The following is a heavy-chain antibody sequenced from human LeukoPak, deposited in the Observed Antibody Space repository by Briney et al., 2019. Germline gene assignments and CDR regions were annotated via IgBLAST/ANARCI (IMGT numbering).Heavy chain of an antibody. CDR3: ARDPAKRTGGILPFDI. CDR2: IYYSGST. Sequence: SETLSLTCTVSGGSISSYYWIWIRQPPGKGLEWIGYIYYSGSTNYNPSLKSRVTISVGTSKNQFSLKLSSVTAADTAVYYCARDPAKRTGGILPFDIWGQGSMVTVSS. V-gene: IGHV4-59*12. J-gene: IGHJ3*02. D-gene: IGHD4-23*01. CDR1: GGSISSYY.